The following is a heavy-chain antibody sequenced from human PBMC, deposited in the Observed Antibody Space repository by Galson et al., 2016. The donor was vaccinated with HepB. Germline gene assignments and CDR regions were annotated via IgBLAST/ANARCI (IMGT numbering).Heavy chain of an antibody. CDR1: GFTFSSYG. V-gene: IGHV3-30*18. J-gene: IGHJ4*02. Sequence: SLRLSCAASGFTFSSYGLHWVRQAPGKGLEWVAVISYDGSNKFYADSVKGRFTISRDNSKNTLYLQTNSLRAEDTAVYYCAKDRTPFAFLWFGEFDYWGQGTLVTASS. CDR2: ISYDGSNK. D-gene: IGHD3-10*01. CDR3: AKDRTPFAFLWFGEFDY.